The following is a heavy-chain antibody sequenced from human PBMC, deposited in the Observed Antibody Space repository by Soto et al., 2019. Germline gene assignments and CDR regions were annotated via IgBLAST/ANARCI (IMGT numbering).Heavy chain of an antibody. CDR2: IKTKVESYAT. CDR3: TRRHCSGGGCYSDFDF. V-gene: IGHV3-73*01. CDR1: GFTLSGFD. D-gene: IGHD2-15*01. Sequence: GGSLRLSCAASGFTLSGFDVHWVRQAAGEGLEWVARIKTKVESYATEYAASVKGRFSISRDDSKNTAYLEMNSLKTEDTAVYYCTRRHCSGGGCYSDFDFWGQGSLVTV. J-gene: IGHJ4*02.